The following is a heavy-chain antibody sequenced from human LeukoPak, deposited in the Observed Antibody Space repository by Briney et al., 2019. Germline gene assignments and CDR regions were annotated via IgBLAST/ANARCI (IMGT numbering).Heavy chain of an antibody. D-gene: IGHD3-16*01. V-gene: IGHV3-23*01. CDR2: VSGGGDIT. CDR1: GFTFSHYA. CDR3: LRGYTFGNFDY. Sequence: PGGSLRLSCVVSGFTFSHYAMSWVRQAPGKGREWGSAVSGGGDITYYADFVKGRFSISRDNSKNTLFLQMNSLRAEDTAVYYCLRGYTFGNFDYWGQGALVTVSS. J-gene: IGHJ4*02.